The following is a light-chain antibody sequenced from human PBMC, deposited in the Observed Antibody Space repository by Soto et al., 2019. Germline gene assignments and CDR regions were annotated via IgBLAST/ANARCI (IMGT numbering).Light chain of an antibody. Sequence: QCALTQPASVSESPGQSITISCTGTSSDVGAYNFVSWHQQHPGKAPKLMIYNVYDRPSGISYRFSGSKSGNTASLTISGLQGEDEADYYCSAYTVSRTYVFGTGTKVTVL. CDR2: NVY. CDR1: SSDVGAYNF. V-gene: IGLV2-14*03. CDR3: SAYTVSRTYV. J-gene: IGLJ1*01.